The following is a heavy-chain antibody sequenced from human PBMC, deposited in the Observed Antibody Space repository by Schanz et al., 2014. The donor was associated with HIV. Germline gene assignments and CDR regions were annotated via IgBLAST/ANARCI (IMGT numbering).Heavy chain of an antibody. V-gene: IGHV3-30*18. D-gene: IGHD3-22*01. CDR3: AKDRNYYESKYRGKGNYYYYYGMDV. CDR1: GFSFDTFG. CDR2: ISYDGRNK. J-gene: IGHJ6*02. Sequence: QVQLVESGGGVVQPGRSLRLSCAGSGFSFDTFGIHWVRQAPGKGLEWLAVISYDGRNKKFANSVKGRFTISRDNSKNSLYLAIKSLRAEDAAVYYCAKDRNYYESKYRGKGNYYYYYGMDVWGQGTTVTVSS.